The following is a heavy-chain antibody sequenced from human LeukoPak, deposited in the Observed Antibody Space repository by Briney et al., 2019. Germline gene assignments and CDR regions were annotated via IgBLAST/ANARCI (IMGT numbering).Heavy chain of an antibody. V-gene: IGHV1-3*01. CDR2: IGAGNGNT. CDR1: GYTFTSYY. Sequence: SVKVSCKASGYTFTSYYMHWVRQAPGQRLEWMGWIGAGNGNTKYSQNFQGRVTFISNTSATTAFMELSSLRSEDAAVYYCARDSGSGSNDYWGQGTLVTVSS. J-gene: IGHJ4*02. CDR3: ARDSGSGSNDY. D-gene: IGHD1-26*01.